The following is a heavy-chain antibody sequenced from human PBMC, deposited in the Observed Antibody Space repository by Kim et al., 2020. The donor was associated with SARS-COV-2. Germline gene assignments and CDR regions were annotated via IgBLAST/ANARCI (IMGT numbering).Heavy chain of an antibody. J-gene: IGHJ4*02. Sequence: NPSLKSRVTISVDTSKNQFSLKLSSVTAADTAVYYCARMAQQLVPPHFDYWGQGTLVTVSS. V-gene: IGHV4-4*09. D-gene: IGHD6-13*01. CDR3: ARMAQQLVPPHFDY.